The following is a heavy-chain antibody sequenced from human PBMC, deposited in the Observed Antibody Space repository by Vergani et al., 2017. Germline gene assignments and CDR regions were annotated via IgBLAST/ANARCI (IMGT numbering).Heavy chain of an antibody. D-gene: IGHD3-22*01. CDR2: IKQDGSEK. CDR1: GFTFSSYW. V-gene: IGHV3-7*01. CDR3: ARGEDYYDSSGYYYGGQEAFDY. Sequence: EVQLVESGGGLVQPGGSLRLSCAASGFTFSSYWMSWVRQAPGKGLEWVANIKQDGSEKYYVDSVKGRFTISRDNAKNSLYLQMNSLRAEDTAVYYCARGEDYYDSSGYYYGGQEAFDYWGQGTLVTVSS. J-gene: IGHJ4*02.